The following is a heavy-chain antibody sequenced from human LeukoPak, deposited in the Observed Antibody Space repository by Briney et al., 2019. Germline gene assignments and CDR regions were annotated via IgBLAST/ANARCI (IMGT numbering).Heavy chain of an antibody. V-gene: IGHV3-21*01. Sequence: GGSVRLSCAASGITFSSDRMNWVRQAPGKGLEWVSSISSSSSYIYYADSVKGRFTISRDNAKNSLYLQMNSLRAEDTAVYYCARDLYGDYPWDYWGQGTLVTVSS. CDR3: ARDLYGDYPWDY. CDR1: GITFSSDR. CDR2: ISSSSSYI. D-gene: IGHD4-17*01. J-gene: IGHJ4*02.